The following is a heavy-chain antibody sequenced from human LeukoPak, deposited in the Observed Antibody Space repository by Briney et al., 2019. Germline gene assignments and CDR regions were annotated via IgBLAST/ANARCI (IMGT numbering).Heavy chain of an antibody. V-gene: IGHV3-66*02. CDR1: KFSVSNYY. J-gene: IGHJ3*01. Sequence: GGSLRLSCTASKFSVSNYYMSWVRQAPGKGLEWVSVIYTGGYTYHADAVQGRFTTSRDLSQNTVFLHMNSLRAEDTALYYCARDHNDLDAFDVWGQGTMVTVSS. CDR3: ARDHNDLDAFDV. CDR2: IYTGGYT. D-gene: IGHD1-14*01.